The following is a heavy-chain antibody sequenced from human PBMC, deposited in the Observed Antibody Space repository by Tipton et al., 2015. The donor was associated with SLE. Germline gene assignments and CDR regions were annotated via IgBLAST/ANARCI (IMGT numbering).Heavy chain of an antibody. Sequence: TLSLTCTVSGGSISSYYWSWIRQPPGKGLEWIGYIYYSGSTNYDPSLKSRVTMSVDTSENQFSLRLSSVTAADTAVYYCARLCRWLQSPYYFDFWGQGALVTVSS. CDR1: GGSISSYY. V-gene: IGHV4-59*01. CDR3: ARLCRWLQSPYYFDF. D-gene: IGHD5-24*01. CDR2: IYYSGST. J-gene: IGHJ4*02.